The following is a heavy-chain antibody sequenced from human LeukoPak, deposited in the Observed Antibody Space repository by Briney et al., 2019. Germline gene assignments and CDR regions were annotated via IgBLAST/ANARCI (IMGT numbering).Heavy chain of an antibody. CDR3: ARGASPKDAVFFDY. CDR1: GVSITSGSYY. J-gene: IGHJ4*02. D-gene: IGHD3-16*01. Sequence: SQTLSLTCSVSGVSITSGSYYWGWIRQSAGKGLEWIGRVHSSGDIYHNAAFRSRAAVSGDASKNQFSLQLNSVTAADTAVYYCARGASPKDAVFFDYWGQGALLTLSS. V-gene: IGHV4-61*02. CDR2: VHSSGDI.